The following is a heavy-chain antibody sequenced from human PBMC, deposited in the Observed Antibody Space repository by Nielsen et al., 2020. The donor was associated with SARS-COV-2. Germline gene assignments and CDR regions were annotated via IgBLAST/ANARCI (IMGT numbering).Heavy chain of an antibody. CDR1: GFTFSSYS. J-gene: IGHJ4*02. Sequence: GESLKISCAASGFTFSSYSMNWVRQAPGKGLEWVAVISYDGSNKYYADSVKGRFTISRDNSKNTLYLQMNSLRAEDTAVYYCAKGTYSSSWSPLDYWGQGTLVTVSS. V-gene: IGHV3-30*18. CDR3: AKGTYSSSWSPLDY. CDR2: ISYDGSNK. D-gene: IGHD6-13*01.